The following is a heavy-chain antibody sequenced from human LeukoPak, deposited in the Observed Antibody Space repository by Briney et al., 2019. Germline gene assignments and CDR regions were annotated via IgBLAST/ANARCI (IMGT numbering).Heavy chain of an antibody. CDR1: GGSMKSNF. D-gene: IGHD4-17*01. Sequence: PSETLSLTCTVAGGSMKSNFWTWVRQPAGKGLEWIGRIYERGNTNYSPSLKNRVTLSIDMSKSQFSLRLNSVTAADTAVYFCAKSSFTVTNLYYFDSWGPGILVTVSS. CDR2: IYERGNT. V-gene: IGHV4-4*07. CDR3: AKSSFTVTNLYYFDS. J-gene: IGHJ4*02.